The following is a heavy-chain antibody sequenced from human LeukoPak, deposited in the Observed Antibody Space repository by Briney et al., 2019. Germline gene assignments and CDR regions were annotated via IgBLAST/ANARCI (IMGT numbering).Heavy chain of an antibody. J-gene: IGHJ4*02. CDR3: AREVTTVTYFDY. CDR1: GGSFSGYY. Sequence: PSQTLSLTCAVYGGSFSGYYWSWIRQPPGKGLEWIGEINHSGSTNYNPSLKSRVTISVDTSKNQFSLKLSSVTAADTAVYYCAREVTTVTYFDYWGQGTLVTVSS. V-gene: IGHV4-34*01. D-gene: IGHD4-17*01. CDR2: INHSGST.